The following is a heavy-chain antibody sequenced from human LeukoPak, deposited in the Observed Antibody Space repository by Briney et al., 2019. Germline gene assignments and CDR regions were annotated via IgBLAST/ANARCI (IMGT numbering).Heavy chain of an antibody. V-gene: IGHV3-21*06. J-gene: IGHJ6*02. CDR3: ARDRRVDTMVRGVIITSYGMDV. CDR2: ISSSSSYI. CDR1: GFTFSSYS. Sequence: GGSLRLSCEASGFTFSSYSMNWVRQAPGKGLEWVSSISSSSSYIYNADSVKGRFTISRDNAKNSLYLQMNSLRVEDTAVYYCARDRRVDTMVRGVIITSYGMDVWGQGTTVTASS. D-gene: IGHD3-10*01.